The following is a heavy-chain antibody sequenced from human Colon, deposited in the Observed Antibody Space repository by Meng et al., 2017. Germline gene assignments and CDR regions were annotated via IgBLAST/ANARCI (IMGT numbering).Heavy chain of an antibody. CDR1: GGSFSGYY. CDR3: ARGIAVADNWFDP. Sequence: QGQPQQGGAGLLKPSGTLSLPCAVYGGSFSGYYWSWIRQPPGKGLEWIGEINHSGSTNYNPSLKSRVTISVDTSKNRFSLRLSSVTAADTAVYYCARGIAVADNWFDPWGQGTLVTVSS. CDR2: INHSGST. J-gene: IGHJ5*02. V-gene: IGHV4-34*01. D-gene: IGHD6-19*01.